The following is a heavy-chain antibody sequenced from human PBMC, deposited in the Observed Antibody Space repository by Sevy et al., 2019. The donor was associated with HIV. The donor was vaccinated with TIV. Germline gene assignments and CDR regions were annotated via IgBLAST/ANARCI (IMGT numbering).Heavy chain of an antibody. CDR2: IYYNGHI. CDR1: GGSITSLY. D-gene: IGHD1-26*01. Sequence: SETLSLTCTVSGGSITSLYWNWIRQPPGKGLEWIANIYYNGHINYNPSLKSRVTLSLVTSKNQFSLRLSSVTAADTDMYYCAGENAWGRCYSWGQGTLVTVSS. J-gene: IGHJ4*02. CDR3: AGENAWGRCYS. V-gene: IGHV4-59*08.